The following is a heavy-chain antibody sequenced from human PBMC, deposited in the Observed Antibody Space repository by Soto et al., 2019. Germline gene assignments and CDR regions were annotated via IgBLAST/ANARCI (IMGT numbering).Heavy chain of an antibody. J-gene: IGHJ4*02. D-gene: IGHD6-19*01. V-gene: IGHV4-59*13. CDR2: VYHTGST. CDR3: SRRLFGSGWTLDS. Sequence: SETLSLTCDVSRTSITTYHWSWIRQAPGKGLEWIGNVYHTGSTDYNSSLRSRVTISVDTSKNQFSLTMNSVTAADTAVYYCSRRLFGSGWTLDSWGQGAMVTVSS. CDR1: RTSITTYH.